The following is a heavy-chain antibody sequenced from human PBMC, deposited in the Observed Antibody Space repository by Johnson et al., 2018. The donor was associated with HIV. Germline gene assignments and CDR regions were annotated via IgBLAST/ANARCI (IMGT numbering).Heavy chain of an antibody. V-gene: IGHV3-30*04. D-gene: IGHD2-15*01. Sequence: QVQLVESGGGLVQPGGSLRIYCAVSDFNFNIYAMHWVRLAPGKGLQWVAVISYDGSKKYYADSVKGRFTISRDNSKDTLYLQMNSLRAEDTAVYYCARDRVTSSSYDACDIWGQGTMVTVSS. CDR1: DFNFNIYA. CDR2: ISYDGSKK. CDR3: ARDRVTSSSYDACDI. J-gene: IGHJ3*02.